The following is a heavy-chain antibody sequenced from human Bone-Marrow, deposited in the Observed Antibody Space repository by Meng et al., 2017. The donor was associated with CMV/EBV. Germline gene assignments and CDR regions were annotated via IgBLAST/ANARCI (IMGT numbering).Heavy chain of an antibody. V-gene: IGHV3-30-3*01. D-gene: IGHD5/OR15-5a*01. CDR3: SVDIVSRFDY. Sequence: GESLKISCAASGFFFSSYAMYWVRQAPGKGPEWVAVISYDGSNKYYADSVKGRLTISRDNSKNTLILQMNSLRAEDTAVYYCSVDIVSRFDYWGQGTLVTVSS. CDR2: ISYDGSNK. J-gene: IGHJ4*02. CDR1: GFFFSSYA.